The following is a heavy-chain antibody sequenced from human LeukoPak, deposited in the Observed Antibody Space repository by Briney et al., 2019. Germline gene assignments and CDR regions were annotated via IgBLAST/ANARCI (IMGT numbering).Heavy chain of an antibody. V-gene: IGHV1-69*05. Sequence: GSSVKVSCKASGGTFSSYAISWVRQAPGQGLEWVGRIIPIFGTANYAQKFQGRVTITTDESTSKAYMELSSLRSEDTAVYYCARDLGLRFGGVMAPYYDYWGQGTLVTVST. J-gene: IGHJ4*02. CDR3: ARDLGLRFGGVMAPYYDY. CDR1: GGTFSSYA. CDR2: IIPIFGTA. D-gene: IGHD3-16*01.